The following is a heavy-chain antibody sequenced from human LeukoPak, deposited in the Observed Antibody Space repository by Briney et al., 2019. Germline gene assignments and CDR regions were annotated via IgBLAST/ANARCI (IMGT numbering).Heavy chain of an antibody. D-gene: IGHD6-25*01. CDR3: AKAIAAQTDNKDY. CDR1: GFTFSSYA. Sequence: GGSLRLSCAASGFTFSSYAMSWVRQAPGKGLEWVSAISGSGGSTYYADSVKGRFTISGDNSKNTLYLQMNSLRAEDTAVYYCAKAIAAQTDNKDYWGQGTLVTVSS. CDR2: ISGSGGST. J-gene: IGHJ4*02. V-gene: IGHV3-23*01.